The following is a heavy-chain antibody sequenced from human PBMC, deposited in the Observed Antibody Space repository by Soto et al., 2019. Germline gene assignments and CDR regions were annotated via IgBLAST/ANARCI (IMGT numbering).Heavy chain of an antibody. CDR3: AREAGDYGHPYFDY. Sequence: QLVQSGPEVQKPGSSVKVSCKSVGDTFSSYAVSWVRQAPGQGLEWMGGIIPTFGTVNYAQMFQGRATITADESTRLSYMELSSLKSEDTAVYYCAREAGDYGHPYFDYWGQGTLISVSS. D-gene: IGHD3-10*01. CDR2: IIPTFGTV. V-gene: IGHV1-69*01. J-gene: IGHJ4*02. CDR1: GDTFSSYA.